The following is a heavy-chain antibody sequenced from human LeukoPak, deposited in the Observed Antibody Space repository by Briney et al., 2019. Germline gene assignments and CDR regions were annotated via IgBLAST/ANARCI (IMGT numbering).Heavy chain of an antibody. J-gene: IGHJ1*01. Sequence: GGSLRLSCASSGFTFASYAMDWVRQAPGKALEWASDITNSRRIHYADSVKGRFTISRDDDKSILYLQMNDLRVNDTATYFCARQLTEHFYYWGQGTHVTVAS. CDR3: ARQLTEHFYY. CDR2: ITNSRRI. CDR1: GFTFASYA. V-gene: IGHV3-23*05. D-gene: IGHD3-3*02.